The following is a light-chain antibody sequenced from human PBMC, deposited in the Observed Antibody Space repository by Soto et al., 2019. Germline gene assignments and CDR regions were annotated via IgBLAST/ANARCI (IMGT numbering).Light chain of an antibody. J-gene: IGLJ2*01. CDR2: GNS. Sequence: QPVLTQPPSVSGAPGQRVTISCTGSSSNIGAGYDVHWYQQLPGTAPKLLIYGNSNRPSGVPDRFSGYKSGTSASLAITGLQAEDEADYYCQSYDSSLSGLVFGGGTKVTVL. CDR1: SSNIGAGYD. CDR3: QSYDSSLSGLV. V-gene: IGLV1-40*01.